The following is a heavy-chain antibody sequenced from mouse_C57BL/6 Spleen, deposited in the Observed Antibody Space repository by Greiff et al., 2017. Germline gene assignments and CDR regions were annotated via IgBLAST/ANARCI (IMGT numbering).Heavy chain of an antibody. J-gene: IGHJ2*01. D-gene: IGHD3-2*02. CDR2: INPGSGGT. CDR1: GYAFTNYL. CDR3: ARSDSSGYHYFDY. V-gene: IGHV1-54*01. Sequence: QVHVKQSGAELVRPGTSVKVSCKASGYAFTNYLIEWVKQRPGQGLEWIGVINPGSGGTNYNEKFKGKATLTADKSSSTAYMQLSSLTSEDSAVYFCARSDSSGYHYFDYWGQGTTLTVSS.